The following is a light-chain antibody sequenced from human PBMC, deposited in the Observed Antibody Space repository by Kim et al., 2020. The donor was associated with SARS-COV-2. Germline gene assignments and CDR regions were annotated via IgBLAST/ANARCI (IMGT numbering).Light chain of an antibody. Sequence: QSVLTQPPSASGTPGQRVNISCSGSYSNIGTKIVTWYQQLPGTAPKLLIYSDNQRPSGVPDRFSGSKSGTSAALAISGLQSEDEADYYCAAWDDSLRGVLFGGGTQLTVL. J-gene: IGLJ2*01. V-gene: IGLV1-44*01. CDR3: AAWDDSLRGVL. CDR2: SDN. CDR1: YSNIGTKI.